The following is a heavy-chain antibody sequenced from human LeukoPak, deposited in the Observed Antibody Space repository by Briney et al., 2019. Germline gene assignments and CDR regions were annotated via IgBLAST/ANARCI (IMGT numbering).Heavy chain of an antibody. CDR2: MCYSGST. Sequence: SETLPLTCTVSGGSISSYYWSWIRQPRGKGLEWIGYMCYSGSTNYNPSLKSRVTISVDTSKNQFSLKLSSVTAADTAVYYCARVYYSSSYDYWYFDLWGRGTLVTVSS. J-gene: IGHJ2*01. CDR1: GGSISSYY. V-gene: IGHV4-59*01. CDR3: ARVYYSSSYDYWYFDL. D-gene: IGHD6-13*01.